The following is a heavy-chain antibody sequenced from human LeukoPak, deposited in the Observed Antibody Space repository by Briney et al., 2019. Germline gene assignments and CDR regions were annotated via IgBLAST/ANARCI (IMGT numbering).Heavy chain of an antibody. D-gene: IGHD6-13*01. CDR2: IYHSGST. CDR1: GSSIIRGYY. J-gene: IGHJ4*02. Sequence: SETLSLTCNVSGSSIIRGYYWGWIRQPPGKGLEWIGSIYHSGSTYYKPSLKSRVTISLDTSKNQFSLTLNSVTVADTAFYYCARGSAAGGFDYWGQGTLVAVSS. CDR3: ARGSAAGGFDY. V-gene: IGHV4-38-2*02.